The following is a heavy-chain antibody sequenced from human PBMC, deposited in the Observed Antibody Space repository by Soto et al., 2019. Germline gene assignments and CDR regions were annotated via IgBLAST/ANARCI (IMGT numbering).Heavy chain of an antibody. Sequence: PSATLSLTCTVSGGSFSRGGYYWSWIRQLPGKSLEWFGYIYYSGSTYYNPSLKSRFTISLETSKNQFSLKPSSATAAETAVYYCAIGVVVVPAAKRLSWFDPWAQGTLVTVSS. CDR3: AIGVVVVPAAKRLSWFDP. D-gene: IGHD2-2*01. CDR1: GGSFSRGGYY. V-gene: IGHV4-31*03. CDR2: IYYSGST. J-gene: IGHJ5*02.